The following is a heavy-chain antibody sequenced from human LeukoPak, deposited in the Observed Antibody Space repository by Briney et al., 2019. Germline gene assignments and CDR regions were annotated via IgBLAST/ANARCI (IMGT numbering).Heavy chain of an antibody. D-gene: IGHD6-13*01. CDR3: ASQQQLVLLDWFDP. V-gene: IGHV4-38-2*02. CDR1: GYSISSGYY. Sequence: PSETLSLTCTVSGYSISSGYYWGWTRQPPGKGLEWIGNIYHSGSTYYNPSLKSRLTISVDTSKNQFSLKLSSVTAADTAVYYCASQQQLVLLDWFDPWGQGTLVTVSS. J-gene: IGHJ5*02. CDR2: IYHSGST.